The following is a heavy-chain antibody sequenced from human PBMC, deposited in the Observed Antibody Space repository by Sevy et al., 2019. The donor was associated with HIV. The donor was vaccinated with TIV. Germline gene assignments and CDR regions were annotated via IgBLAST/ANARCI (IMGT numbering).Heavy chain of an antibody. CDR1: GYTFTSYD. D-gene: IGHD3-3*01. CDR3: ARVRATAHDFDY. V-gene: IGHV1-8*01. CDR2: MNPNSGNT. Sequence: ASVKVSCKASGYTFTSYDINWVRQATGQGLEWMGWMNPNSGNTGYSQKFQGRVTMTRNTSISTAYMELSSLRSEDTAVYYCARVRATAHDFDYWGQGTLVTVST. J-gene: IGHJ4*02.